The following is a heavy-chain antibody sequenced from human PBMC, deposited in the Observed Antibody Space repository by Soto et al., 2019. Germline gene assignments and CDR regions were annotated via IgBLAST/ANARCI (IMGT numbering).Heavy chain of an antibody. V-gene: IGHV3-11*01. Sequence: QVQLVESGGGLVKPGGSLRLSCAASGFTFSDYYMSWIRQAPGKGLEWVSHISGSGSTIYFADSVKGRFTISRDNAKNSLYLQMNSLRAEDTAVYYCARDCSSSSCYGYFLHWGQGTRVTVSS. CDR2: ISGSGSTI. CDR1: GFTFSDYY. D-gene: IGHD2-2*01. CDR3: ARDCSSSSCYGYFLH. J-gene: IGHJ1*01.